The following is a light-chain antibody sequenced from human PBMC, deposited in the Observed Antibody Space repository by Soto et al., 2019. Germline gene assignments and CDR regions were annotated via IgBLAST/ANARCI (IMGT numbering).Light chain of an antibody. V-gene: IGLV2-14*01. Sequence: QSALTQPASVSGSPGQSITISCTGTTSDVGGYDSVPWYQQHPGKAPKLLIYEVTNRPSGVSNRFSASKSGNTASLTVSGLQSEDEAHYYCTSYRSSTTEVVFGGGTKVTVL. CDR3: TSYRSSTTEVV. CDR2: EVT. CDR1: TSDVGGYDS. J-gene: IGLJ2*01.